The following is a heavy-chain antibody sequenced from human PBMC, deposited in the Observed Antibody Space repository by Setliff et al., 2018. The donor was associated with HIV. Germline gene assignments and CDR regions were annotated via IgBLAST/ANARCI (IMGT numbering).Heavy chain of an antibody. J-gene: IGHJ4*02. CDR1: SYSISSGYY. V-gene: IGHV4-38-2*01. CDR2: INTSGTT. D-gene: IGHD3-9*01. CDR3: ARGYASGYFDWLLF. Sequence: PSETLSLTCAVSSYSISSGYYWGWIRQPPGKGLEWIGYINTSGTTNYNPSLKSRVTIPVDTFKNQFSLKLSSVTAADTAVYYCARGYASGYFDWLLFWGQGRLVTVSS.